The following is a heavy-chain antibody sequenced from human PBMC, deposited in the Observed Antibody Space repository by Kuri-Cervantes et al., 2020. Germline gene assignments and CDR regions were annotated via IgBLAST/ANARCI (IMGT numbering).Heavy chain of an antibody. V-gene: IGHV4-39*07. D-gene: IGHD5/OR15-5a*01. CDR2: IYYSGST. CDR1: GGSISSSSYY. J-gene: IGHJ6*02. CDR3: AISWRGYSVYDENYYGMDV. Sequence: SETLSLTCTVSGGSISSSSYYWGWIRQPPGKGLEWIGSIYYSGSTYYNPSLKSRVTISVDTSKNQFSLKLSSVTAADTAMYYCAISWRGYSVYDENYYGMDVWGQGTTVTVSS.